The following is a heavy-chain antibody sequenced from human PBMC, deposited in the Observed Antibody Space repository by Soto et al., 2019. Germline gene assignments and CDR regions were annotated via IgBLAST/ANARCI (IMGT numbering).Heavy chain of an antibody. CDR1: GFTFSSYE. D-gene: IGHD1-26*01. CDR2: ISSSGSTI. J-gene: IGHJ4*02. Sequence: EVQLVESGGGLVQPGGSLRLSCAASGFTFSSYEMNWVRRAPGKGLEWVSYISSSGSTIYYADSVKGRFTISRDNAKNSLYLQMNSLRAEDTAVYYCARRSGSYHIDYWGQGTLVTVSS. CDR3: ARRSGSYHIDY. V-gene: IGHV3-48*03.